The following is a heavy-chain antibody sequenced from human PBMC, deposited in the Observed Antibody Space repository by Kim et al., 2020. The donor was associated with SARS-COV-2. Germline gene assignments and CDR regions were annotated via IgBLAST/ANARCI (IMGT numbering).Heavy chain of an antibody. J-gene: IGHJ1*01. Sequence: SETLSLPCAVYGGSFSGYYWSWIRQPPGKGLEWIGEINHSGSTNYNPSLKSRVTISVDTSKNQFSLKLSSVTAADTAAYYCARGGWPGVIAAAGTGYFQ. CDR3: ARGGWPGVIAAAGTGYFQ. D-gene: IGHD6-13*01. V-gene: IGHV4-34*01. CDR2: INHSGST. CDR1: GGSFSGYY.